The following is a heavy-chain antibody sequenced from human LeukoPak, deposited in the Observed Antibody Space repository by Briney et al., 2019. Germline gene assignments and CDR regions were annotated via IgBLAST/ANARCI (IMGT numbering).Heavy chain of an antibody. D-gene: IGHD6-19*01. Sequence: GESLKISCQGSGYTFTSYWIGWVRQLPGKGLEWMGIIYPGDFDTRYRPSFQGQVTISADKSISTAYLQWSSLKASDTAMYYCARPSSGLFDYWGQGTLVTVSS. CDR3: ARPSSGLFDY. CDR1: GYTFTSYW. CDR2: IYPGDFDT. J-gene: IGHJ4*02. V-gene: IGHV5-51*01.